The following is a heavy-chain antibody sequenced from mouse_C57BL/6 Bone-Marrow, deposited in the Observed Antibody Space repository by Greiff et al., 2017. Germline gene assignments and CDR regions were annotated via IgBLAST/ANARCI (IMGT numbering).Heavy chain of an antibody. V-gene: IGHV1-81*01. CDR1: GYTFTSYG. Sequence: VHLVESGAELARPGASVKLSCKASGYTFTSYGISWVKQRTGQGLEWIGEIYPRSGNTYYNEKFKGKATLTADKSSSTAYMELRSLTSEDSAVYFCARGPLNWYFDVWGTGTTVTVSS. CDR2: IYPRSGNT. CDR3: ARGPLNWYFDV. J-gene: IGHJ1*03.